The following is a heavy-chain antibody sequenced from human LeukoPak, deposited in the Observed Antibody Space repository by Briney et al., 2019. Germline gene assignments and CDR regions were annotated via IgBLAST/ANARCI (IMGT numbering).Heavy chain of an antibody. J-gene: IGHJ5*02. CDR3: ARGVVVPAAMEGNWFDP. Sequence: ASVKVSCKASGYTFTSYGISWVRQAPGQGLEWMGWISAYNGNTNYAQKLQGRVTMTTDTSTSTAYMELRSLRSGDTAVYYCARGVVVPAAMEGNWFDPWGQGTLVTVSS. D-gene: IGHD2-2*01. V-gene: IGHV1-18*01. CDR2: ISAYNGNT. CDR1: GYTFTSYG.